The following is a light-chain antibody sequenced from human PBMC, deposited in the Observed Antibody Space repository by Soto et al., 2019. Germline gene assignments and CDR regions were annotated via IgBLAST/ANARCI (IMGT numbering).Light chain of an antibody. V-gene: IGKV1-5*01. CDR2: DAS. Sequence: DIQMTQSPSTLSASVGDRVTITCRASQRLSSWSAWYQQKPEKAPKLLIYDASRLESGVPSRFSGSGSGTEFTLTISSLQPEDFATYYCLQHKSHPRAFGQGTKVDI. CDR1: QRLSSW. J-gene: IGKJ1*01. CDR3: LQHKSHPRA.